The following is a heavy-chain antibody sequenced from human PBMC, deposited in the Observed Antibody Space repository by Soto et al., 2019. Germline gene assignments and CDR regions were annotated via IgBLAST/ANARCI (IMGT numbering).Heavy chain of an antibody. CDR3: IQSRCGGDCLQSYASYYYYGMDV. CDR2: IYWDDDK. CDR1: GFSLTTAGMG. D-gene: IGHD2-21*02. Sequence: SGPTLVNPTQTLTLTCTFSGFSLTTAGMGVGWIRQPPGKALEWLAIIYWDDDKRYSPSLKSRLTITKDTSKNQVVLTMTNMDPVDTATYYCIQSRCGGDCLQSYASYYYYGMDVWGQGTTVTVSS. V-gene: IGHV2-5*02. J-gene: IGHJ6*02.